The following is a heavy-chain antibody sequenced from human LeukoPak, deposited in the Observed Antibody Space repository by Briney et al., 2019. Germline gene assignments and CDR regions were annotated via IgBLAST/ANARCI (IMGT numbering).Heavy chain of an antibody. CDR2: IHYSGST. D-gene: IGHD1-26*01. J-gene: IGHJ4*02. Sequence: SETLSLTCTVSGGSISSYHWIWIRQPPGKGLEWIGYIHYSGSTNYNPSLKSRVTTSVDTSKKQFSLKLRSVTAADTAVYYCARHRSGSYYSFFDYWGQGTLVAVSS. CDR3: ARHRSGSYYSFFDY. V-gene: IGHV4-59*08. CDR1: GGSISSYH.